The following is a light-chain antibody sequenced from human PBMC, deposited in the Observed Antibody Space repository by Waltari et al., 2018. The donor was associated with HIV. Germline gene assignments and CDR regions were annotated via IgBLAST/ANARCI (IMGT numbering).Light chain of an antibody. J-gene: IGLJ7*01. CDR2: ITN. CDR1: SGSVSTSYY. Sequence: QTVVTQEPSFSVSPGGTVTLTCGLSSGSVSTSYYPSWYQQTPGQAPRTLIYITNTRSSGVPDRFSGSILGNKAALTITGAQADDESDYYCVLYMGSGISVFGGGTQLTVL. CDR3: VLYMGSGISV. V-gene: IGLV8-61*01.